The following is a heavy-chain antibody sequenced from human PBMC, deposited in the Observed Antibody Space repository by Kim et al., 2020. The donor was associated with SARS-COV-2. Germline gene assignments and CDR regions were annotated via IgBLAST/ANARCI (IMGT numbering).Heavy chain of an antibody. CDR3: AHLPPGSGWYPSFDY. CDR1: GFSLSTSGVG. D-gene: IGHD6-19*01. V-gene: IGHV2-5*02. J-gene: IGHJ4*02. CDR2: IYLDDDK. Sequence: SGPTLVNPTQTLTLTCTFSGFSLSTSGVGVGWIRPPPGKALEWLALIYLDDDKSYSPSLKSRLTITKDTSKNQVVLTMTNMDPVDTATYYCAHLPPGSGWYPSFDYWGQGTLVTVSS.